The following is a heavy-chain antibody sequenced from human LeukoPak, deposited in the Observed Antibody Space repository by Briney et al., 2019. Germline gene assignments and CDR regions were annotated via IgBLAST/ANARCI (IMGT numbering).Heavy chain of an antibody. J-gene: IGHJ4*02. D-gene: IGHD3-3*01. CDR2: INHSGST. V-gene: IGHV4-34*01. CDR3: ARLNYDFWSGYIFDY. Sequence: SETLSLTCAVYGGSFSGYYLSWIRQPPGKGLEWIGEINHSGSTNYNPSLKSRVTISVDTSKNQFSLKLSSVTAADTAVYYCARLNYDFWSGYIFDYWGQGTLVTVSS. CDR1: GGSFSGYY.